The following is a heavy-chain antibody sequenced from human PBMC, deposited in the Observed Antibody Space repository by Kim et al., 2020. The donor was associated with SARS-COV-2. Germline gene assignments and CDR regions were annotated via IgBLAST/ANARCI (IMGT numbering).Heavy chain of an antibody. Sequence: SETLSLTCTVSGYSISSGYYWGWIRQPPGNGLEWIGSIYHSGSTYYNPSLKSRVTISVDTSTNQFSLKLSSVTAADTAVYYCARGGSYVEGWFDPWGQGTLVTVSS. V-gene: IGHV4-38-2*02. D-gene: IGHD1-26*01. CDR1: GYSISSGYY. CDR3: ARGGSYVEGWFDP. CDR2: IYHSGST. J-gene: IGHJ5*02.